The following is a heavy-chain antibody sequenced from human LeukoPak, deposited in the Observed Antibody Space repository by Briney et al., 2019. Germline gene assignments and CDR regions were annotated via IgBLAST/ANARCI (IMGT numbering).Heavy chain of an antibody. D-gene: IGHD3-10*01. CDR2: IYHSGIT. V-gene: IGHV4-38-2*01. Sequence: SETLSLTCAVSGYSLSSGYYWGWIRQPPGKGLEWIGSIYHSGITYYNPSLKSRVAISVDASKNQFSLKLSSVTAADTAVYYCARAIRGVISLDFWGQGTLVTVSS. J-gene: IGHJ4*02. CDR1: GYSLSSGYY. CDR3: ARAIRGVISLDF.